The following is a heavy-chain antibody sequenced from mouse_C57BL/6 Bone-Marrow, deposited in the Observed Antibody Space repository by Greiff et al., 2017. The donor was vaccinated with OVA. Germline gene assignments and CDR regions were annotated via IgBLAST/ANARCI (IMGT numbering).Heavy chain of an antibody. CDR3: ATDQWVDYESRDAMDY. V-gene: IGHV1-74*01. CDR1: GYTFTSYW. D-gene: IGHD1-1*02. CDR2: IHPSDSDT. J-gene: IGHJ4*01. Sequence: VQLQQPGAELVKPGASVKVSCKASGYTFTSYWMHWVKQRPGQGLEWIGRIHPSDSDTNYNQKFKGKAPLTVDKSSRPASLPLRSLTAVDSAVYYCATDQWVDYESRDAMDYWGQGTSVTVSS.